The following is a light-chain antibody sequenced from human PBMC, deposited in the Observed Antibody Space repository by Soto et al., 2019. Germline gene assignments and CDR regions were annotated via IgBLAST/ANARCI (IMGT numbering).Light chain of an antibody. Sequence: EIVLTQSPATLSLSPGERATLSCRASQSVGNSLAWYQQKPGQTPRLLIYDASSRATGIPVRFSGSGSGTDFSLTISSLQPEDFAVSFCQQRRNWPKLSFGGGTKVEIK. J-gene: IGKJ4*01. V-gene: IGKV3-11*01. CDR1: QSVGNS. CDR2: DAS. CDR3: QQRRNWPKLS.